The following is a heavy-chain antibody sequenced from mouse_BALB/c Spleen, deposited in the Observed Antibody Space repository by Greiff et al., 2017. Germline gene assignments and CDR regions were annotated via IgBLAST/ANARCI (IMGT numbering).Heavy chain of an antibody. CDR3: ARSGTISLDY. CDR2: ISYSGST. CDR1: GDSITSGY. J-gene: IGHJ3*01. D-gene: IGHD2-12*01. V-gene: IGHV3-2*02. Sequence: DVQLQESGPSLVKPSQTLSLTCSVTGDSITSGYWNWIRQFPGNKLEWMGYISYSGSTSYNPSLKSRISITRDTSKNQFFLQLNSVTTEDTATYYCARSGTISLDYWGQGTLVTVSA.